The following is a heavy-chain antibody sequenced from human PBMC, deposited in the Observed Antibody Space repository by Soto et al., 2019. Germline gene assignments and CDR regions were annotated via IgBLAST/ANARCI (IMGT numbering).Heavy chain of an antibody. V-gene: IGHV4-30-2*01. J-gene: IGHJ3*02. CDR2: IYHSGST. CDR1: GGSISSGGYS. Sequence: QLQLQESGSGLVKPSQTLSLTCAVSGGSISSGGYSWSWIRQPPGKGLEWIGYIYHSGSTYYNPCLKSRVTISVDRSTNQCALKLSSVTAADTAVYYCARGNSSGYYYVEAFDIWGQGTMVTVSS. D-gene: IGHD3-22*01. CDR3: ARGNSSGYYYVEAFDI.